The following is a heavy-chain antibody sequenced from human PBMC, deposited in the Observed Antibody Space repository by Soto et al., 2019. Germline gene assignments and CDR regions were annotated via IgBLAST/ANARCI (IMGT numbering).Heavy chain of an antibody. Sequence: QVQLVESGGGVVQPGRSLRLSCAASGFTFSSYGMHWVRQAPGKGLEWVAVISYDGSNKYYADSVKGRFTISRDNSKNTLYLQMNSLRAEDTAVYYCAKDRRNMIAVAPGPVDYWGQGTLVTVSS. V-gene: IGHV3-30*18. CDR1: GFTFSSYG. J-gene: IGHJ4*02. CDR2: ISYDGSNK. CDR3: AKDRRNMIAVAPGPVDY. D-gene: IGHD6-19*01.